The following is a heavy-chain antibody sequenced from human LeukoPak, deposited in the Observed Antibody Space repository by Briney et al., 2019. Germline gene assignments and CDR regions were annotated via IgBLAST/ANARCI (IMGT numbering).Heavy chain of an antibody. CDR3: AKGSHNNQSKYRNKGLDY. J-gene: IGHJ4*02. V-gene: IGHV3-30*02. CDR1: GFTFSSYG. D-gene: IGHD2/OR15-2a*01. CDR2: IRYDGSNK. Sequence: GGSLRLSCAASGFTFSSYGMHWVRQAPGKGLEWVAFIRYDGSNKYYADSVKGRFTISRDNSKNTLYLQMNSLRAEDTAVYYCAKGSHNNQSKYRNKGLDYWGQGTLATVS.